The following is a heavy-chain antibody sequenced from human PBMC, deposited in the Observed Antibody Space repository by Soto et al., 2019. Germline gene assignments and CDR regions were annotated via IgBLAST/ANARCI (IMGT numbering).Heavy chain of an antibody. CDR1: GGSFSGYY. J-gene: IGHJ5*02. CDR2: INHSGST. CDR3: ARGESSSSVNGWFDP. V-gene: IGHV4-34*01. Sequence: SQTLSLTCVLYGGSFSGYYWSWISQLPGKGLEWIGEINHSGSTNYNPSLKSRVTISVDTSKNQFSLKLSSVTAADTAVYYCARGESSSSVNGWFDPWGQGTLVTVSS. D-gene: IGHD6-13*01.